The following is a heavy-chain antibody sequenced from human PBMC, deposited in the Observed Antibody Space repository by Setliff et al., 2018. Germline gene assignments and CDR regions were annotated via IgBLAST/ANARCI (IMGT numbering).Heavy chain of an antibody. Sequence: SETLSLTCSVSGGSINRDYWNWIRQPPGKGLEWLGYIYTSGTTKYNPSLKSRVTISIDTSKSQFSLNLSSVTAADTAVYYCARIAYGSGSYYFDYWGQGTLVTVSS. CDR3: ARIAYGSGSYYFDY. J-gene: IGHJ4*02. V-gene: IGHV4-4*08. CDR1: GGSINRDY. CDR2: IYTSGTT. D-gene: IGHD3-10*01.